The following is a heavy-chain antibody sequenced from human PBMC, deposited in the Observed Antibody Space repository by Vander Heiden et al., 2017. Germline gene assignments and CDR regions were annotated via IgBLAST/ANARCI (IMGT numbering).Heavy chain of an antibody. CDR2: ISWNSGRI. D-gene: IGHD3-16*01. CDR3: AKDISLGLKYFDL. Sequence: VQLVESGAGSVRPGRSLGLSCAAAGCSFDDYAMHWVRQAPGKGLEWVSGISWNSGRIGYADSVKGRFTISRDNAKNSLYLQMNSLRAEDTALYYCAKDISLGLKYFDLWGRGTLVTVSS. J-gene: IGHJ2*01. V-gene: IGHV3-9*01. CDR1: GCSFDDYA.